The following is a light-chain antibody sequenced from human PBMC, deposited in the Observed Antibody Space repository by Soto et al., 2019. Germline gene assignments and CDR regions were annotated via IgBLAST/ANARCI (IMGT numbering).Light chain of an antibody. CDR2: DAS. J-gene: IGKJ3*01. CDR1: QSVSGW. V-gene: IGKV1-5*01. Sequence: DIQMTQSPSTLSASVGDRVIITCRASQSVSGWLAWYQQKPRKAPKLLIYDASRLESGVPSRFSGSGSETEFTLTISSLQPEDLATYFCQQANSFPLTFGPGTKVDLK. CDR3: QQANSFPLT.